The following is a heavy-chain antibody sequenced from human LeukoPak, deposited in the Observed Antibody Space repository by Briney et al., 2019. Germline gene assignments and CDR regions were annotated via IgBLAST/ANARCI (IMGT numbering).Heavy chain of an antibody. CDR3: ARHTTVVPPHYFDY. J-gene: IGHJ4*02. D-gene: IGHD4-23*01. CDR1: GGSISSYY. CDR2: IYYSGST. V-gene: IGHV4-59*08. Sequence: SETLSLTCSVSGGSISSYYWSWIRQPPGKGLEWIGYIYYSGSTNYNPSLKSRVTISLDTSKNQISLKLSSVTAADTAVYYCARHTTVVPPHYFDYWGQGTLVTVSS.